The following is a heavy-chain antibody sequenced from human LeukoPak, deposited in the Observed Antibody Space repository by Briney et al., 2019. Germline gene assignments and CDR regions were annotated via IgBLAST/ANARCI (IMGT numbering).Heavy chain of an antibody. J-gene: IGHJ5*02. CDR3: ARVRGYYYDSSGYLNWFDP. CDR2: IYHGGST. CDR1: GGSIGSSDG. Sequence: SETLSLTCAVSGGSIGSSDGWSWVRQPPGKGLEWIGEIYHGGSTNYNPSLKSRVTISVDTSKNQFSLKLSSVTAADTAVYYCARVRGYYYDSSGYLNWFDPWGQGTLVTVSS. D-gene: IGHD3-22*01. V-gene: IGHV4-4*02.